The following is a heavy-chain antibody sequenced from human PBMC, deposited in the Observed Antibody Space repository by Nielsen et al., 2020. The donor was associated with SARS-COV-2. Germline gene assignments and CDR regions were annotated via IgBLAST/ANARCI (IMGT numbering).Heavy chain of an antibody. Sequence: SETLSLTCAVSGGSISSGGYSWSWIQQPPGKGLAWIGYIYHSGRTYYNPSLKSRVTISVDRSKNQFSLKLSSVTAADTAVYYCARGGRITFGGADDAFDIWGQGTMVTVAS. J-gene: IGHJ3*02. D-gene: IGHD3-16*01. CDR1: GGSISSGGYS. CDR3: ARGGRITFGGADDAFDI. V-gene: IGHV4-30-2*01. CDR2: IYHSGRT.